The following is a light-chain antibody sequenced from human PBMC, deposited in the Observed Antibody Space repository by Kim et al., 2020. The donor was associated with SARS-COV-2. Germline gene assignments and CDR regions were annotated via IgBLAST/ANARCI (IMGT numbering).Light chain of an antibody. J-gene: IGLJ3*02. Sequence: KTVAITCTRSSGSIANTYVQWYQQRPGSSPTTVIYEDNQIPSGVPDRFSGSIDRSSNSASLTISGLKTEDEADYYGQSYDSNNQGVFGGGTKLTVL. V-gene: IGLV6-57*01. CDR2: EDN. CDR1: SGSIANTY. CDR3: QSYDSNNQGV.